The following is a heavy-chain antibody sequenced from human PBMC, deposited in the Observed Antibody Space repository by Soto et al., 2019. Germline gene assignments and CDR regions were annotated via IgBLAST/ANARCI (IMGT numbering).Heavy chain of an antibody. CDR2: ISYDGSNK. D-gene: IGHD1-26*01. Sequence: QVQLVESGGGVVQPGRSLRLSCAASGFTFSSYGMHWVRQAPGKGLEWVAVISYDGSNKYYADSVKGRFTISRDNSKNTLYLQMNSLRAEDTAVYYCAKIGGSYYLNYYYYGMDVWGQGTTVTVSS. CDR1: GFTFSSYG. V-gene: IGHV3-30*18. CDR3: AKIGGSYYLNYYYYGMDV. J-gene: IGHJ6*02.